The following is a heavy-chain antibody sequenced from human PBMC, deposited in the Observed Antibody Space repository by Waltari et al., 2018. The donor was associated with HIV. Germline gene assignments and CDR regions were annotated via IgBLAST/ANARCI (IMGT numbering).Heavy chain of an antibody. Sequence: DVQLVESGGGLVQPGGSLRLSCAVSGFNFSCYWMSWVRQVPGKGLEWVANIKHDGSELFYVDSVKGRFTISRDNEKNSVYLQMNSLRVEDTAVYQCAREGHCYCFDYWGQGTLVSVSS. CDR2: IKHDGSEL. J-gene: IGHJ4*02. V-gene: IGHV3-7*01. D-gene: IGHD2-15*01. CDR1: GFNFSCYW. CDR3: AREGHCYCFDY.